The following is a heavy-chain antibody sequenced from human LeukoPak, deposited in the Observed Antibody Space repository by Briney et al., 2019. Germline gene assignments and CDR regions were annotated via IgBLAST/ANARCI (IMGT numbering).Heavy chain of an antibody. J-gene: IGHJ3*02. CDR3: ARDSPHTRLSYSGTGGAFDI. CDR1: GFTFSNYD. CDR2: ISYDGSNK. Sequence: PGGSLRLSCAASGFTFSNYDLNWVRQAPGKGLEWVAVISYDGSNKYYADSVKGRFTISRDNSKNTLYLQMNSLRAEDTAVYYCARDSPHTRLSYSGTGGAFDIWGQGTMVTVSS. V-gene: IGHV3-30-3*01. D-gene: IGHD1-26*01.